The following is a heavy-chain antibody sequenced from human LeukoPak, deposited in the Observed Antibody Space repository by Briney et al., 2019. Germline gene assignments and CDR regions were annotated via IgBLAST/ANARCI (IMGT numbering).Heavy chain of an antibody. CDR1: GFTFSSYA. CDR3: AKDTTRPWGGVYGSGSPIFPS. D-gene: IGHD3-10*01. V-gene: IGHV3-23*01. CDR2: ISGSGGST. Sequence: PGGSLRLSCAASGFTFSSYAMSWVRQAPGKGLEWVSAISGSGGSTYYADSVKGRFTLSRDNSKNTLYLQMNSLRAEDTAVYYCAKDTTRPWGGVYGSGSPIFPSWGQGTLVTVSS. J-gene: IGHJ4*02.